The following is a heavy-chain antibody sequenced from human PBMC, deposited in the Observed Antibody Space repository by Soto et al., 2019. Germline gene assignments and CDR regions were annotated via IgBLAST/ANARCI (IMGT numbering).Heavy chain of an antibody. Sequence: GESLKISCEGSGYTFTSYYITWARQLPGKGLEWMGRIDPSDSYTTYNPSFQGHVTISADKSIRTAYLQWSSLEASDSAMYYCARCDTAIVRKAVDVWGQGTPVTVSS. CDR3: ARCDTAIVRKAVDV. V-gene: IGHV5-10-1*01. J-gene: IGHJ6*02. D-gene: IGHD5-18*01. CDR2: IDPSDSYT. CDR1: GYTFTSYY.